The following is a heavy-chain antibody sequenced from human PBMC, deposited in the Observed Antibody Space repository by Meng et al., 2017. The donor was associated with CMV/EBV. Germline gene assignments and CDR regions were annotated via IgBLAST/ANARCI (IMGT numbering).Heavy chain of an antibody. CDR3: ARASTGRYCTNGVCKPYYYYGMDV. D-gene: IGHD2-8*01. CDR1: GYTFTSYD. Sequence: ASVKVSCKASGYTFTSYDINWVRQATGQGLEWMGWMNPNSGNTGYAQKFQGRVTMTRNTSISTAYMELSSLRSEDTAVYYCARASTGRYCTNGVCKPYYYYGMDVWGQGTTVTVSS. CDR2: MNPNSGNT. J-gene: IGHJ6*02. V-gene: IGHV1-8*01.